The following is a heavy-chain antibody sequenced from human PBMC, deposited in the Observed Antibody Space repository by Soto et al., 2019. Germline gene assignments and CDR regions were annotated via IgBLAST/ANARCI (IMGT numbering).Heavy chain of an antibody. Sequence: GGSLRLSCAASGFTFSSYGMHWVRQAPGKGLEWVAVISYDGSNKYYADSVKGRFTISRDNSKNTLYLQMNSLRAEDTAVYYCAKEIVAAAVFGSYYYYGMDVWGQGTTVTVSS. J-gene: IGHJ6*02. V-gene: IGHV3-30*18. CDR3: AKEIVAAAVFGSYYYYGMDV. D-gene: IGHD6-13*01. CDR1: GFTFSSYG. CDR2: ISYDGSNK.